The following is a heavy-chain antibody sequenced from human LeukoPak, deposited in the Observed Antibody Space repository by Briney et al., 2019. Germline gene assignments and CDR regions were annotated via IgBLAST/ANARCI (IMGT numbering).Heavy chain of an antibody. CDR3: ARVGPETAFDY. J-gene: IGHJ4*02. Sequence: GGSLRLSCAASGFTFSSYGMHWVRQAPGKGLEWVSGINWNGGSTGYADSVKGRFTTSRDNSKNTLYLQMASLRGEDMAVYYCARVGPETAFDYWGQGTLVTVSS. CDR1: GFTFSSYG. V-gene: IGHV3-NL1*01. D-gene: IGHD1-14*01. CDR2: INWNGGST.